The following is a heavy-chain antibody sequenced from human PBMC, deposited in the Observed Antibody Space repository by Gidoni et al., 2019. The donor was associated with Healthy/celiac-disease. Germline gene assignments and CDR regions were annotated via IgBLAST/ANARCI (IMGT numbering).Heavy chain of an antibody. Sequence: EVQLLESGGGLVQPGGSLRLSCAASGFTFSSYAMSWVRQAPGKGLEWVSAISGSGGSTYYADSVKGRFTISRDNSKNTLYLQMNSLRAEDTAVYYCAKDGSNRYSSRGFYFDYWGRGTLVTVSS. D-gene: IGHD6-13*01. CDR3: AKDGSNRYSSRGFYFDY. CDR2: ISGSGGST. J-gene: IGHJ4*02. V-gene: IGHV3-23*01. CDR1: GFTFSSYA.